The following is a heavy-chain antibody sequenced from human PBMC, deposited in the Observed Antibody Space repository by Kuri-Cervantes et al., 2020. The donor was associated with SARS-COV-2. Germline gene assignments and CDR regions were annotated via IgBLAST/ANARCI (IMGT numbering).Heavy chain of an antibody. V-gene: IGHV1-8*02. CDR2: MNPNSGNT. CDR1: GYTFTSYD. J-gene: IGHJ5*02. D-gene: IGHD2-15*01. Sequence: ASVKVSCKASGYTFTSYDINWVRQATGQGLEWMGWMNPNSGNTGYAQKLQGRVTMTTDTSTSTAYMELRSLRSDDTAVYYCARDGQGLYCSGGSCYSRWFDPWGQGTLVTVSS. CDR3: ARDGQGLYCSGGSCYSRWFDP.